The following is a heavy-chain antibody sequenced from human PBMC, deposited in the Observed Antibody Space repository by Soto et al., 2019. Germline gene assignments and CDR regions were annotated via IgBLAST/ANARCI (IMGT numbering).Heavy chain of an antibody. Sequence: SETLSLTCTVSGGSISSSSYYWGWIRQPPGKGLEWIGSIYYSGSTYYNPSLKSRVTISVDTSKNQFSLKLSSVTAADTAVYYCARLDSSGWHPFDYWGQGTLVTVSS. CDR2: IYYSGST. CDR3: ARLDSSGWHPFDY. J-gene: IGHJ4*02. V-gene: IGHV4-39*01. D-gene: IGHD6-19*01. CDR1: GGSISSSSYY.